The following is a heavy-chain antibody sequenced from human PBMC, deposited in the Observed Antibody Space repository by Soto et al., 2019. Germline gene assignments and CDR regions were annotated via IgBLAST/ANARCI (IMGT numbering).Heavy chain of an antibody. CDR2: MNPNSGNT. CDR3: AREACSSTSFYVYFVY. V-gene: IGHV1-8*01. D-gene: IGHD2-2*01. J-gene: IGHJ4*02. Sequence: ASVKVACKASGYTFTSYDINWVRQATGQGLEWMGWMNPNSGNTSYAQKFQGRVTMTRNTSMGTAYMELSSLRSEDTAVYYCAREACSSTSFYVYFVYWGQGTLVTVPS. CDR1: GYTFTSYD.